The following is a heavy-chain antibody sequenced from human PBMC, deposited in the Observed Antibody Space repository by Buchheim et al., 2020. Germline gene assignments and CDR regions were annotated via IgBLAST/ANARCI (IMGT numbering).Heavy chain of an antibody. D-gene: IGHD1-26*01. CDR2: INPNDATT. CDR3: ARVTVGTTIDY. Sequence: QVHLVQSGAEVKKPGASVKVSCKASGYSFTRYYMQWVRQAPGQGLEWMGIINPNDATTSTAQKFQGRVTMTRDTSTSNVYMELSSLRSEDTAVYYCARVTVGTTIDYWGQGTL. J-gene: IGHJ4*02. V-gene: IGHV1-46*03. CDR1: GYSFTRYY.